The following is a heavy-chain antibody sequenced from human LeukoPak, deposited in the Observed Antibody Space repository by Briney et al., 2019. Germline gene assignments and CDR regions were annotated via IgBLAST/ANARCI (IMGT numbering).Heavy chain of an antibody. V-gene: IGHV4-61*02. CDR3: ARGGKGPVSYYYYMDV. CDR2: IYTSGST. D-gene: IGHD1-14*01. CDR1: GDSISSGTYY. J-gene: IGHJ6*03. Sequence: PSETLSLTCTVSGDSISSGTYYWNWIRQPAGKGLEWIGRIYTSGSTIYNPSLKSRVTISVDTSKNQFSLKLSSVTAADTAVYYCARGGKGPVSYYYYMDVRGKGTTVTVSS.